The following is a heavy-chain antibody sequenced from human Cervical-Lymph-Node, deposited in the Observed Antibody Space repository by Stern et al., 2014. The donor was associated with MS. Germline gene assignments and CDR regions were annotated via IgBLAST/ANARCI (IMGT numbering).Heavy chain of an antibody. CDR2: IIPFFGTA. Sequence: VQLGESGAEVKKPGSSVKVSCKASGGTFSSYAISWVRQAPGQGLEWMGGIIPFFGTANSAKKFQGGVTITADESTSTAYMELSSLRSEDTAVYYCARDRPVEDYYYGMDVWGQGTTVTVSS. J-gene: IGHJ6*02. CDR3: ARDRPVEDYYYGMDV. CDR1: GGTFSSYA. V-gene: IGHV1-69*01.